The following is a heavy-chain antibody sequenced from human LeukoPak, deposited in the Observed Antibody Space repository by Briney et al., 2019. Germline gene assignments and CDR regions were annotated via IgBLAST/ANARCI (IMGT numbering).Heavy chain of an antibody. Sequence: GGSLRLSCAASGFTFSSYAINWVRQAPGKGLEWVSAISGSGGSTYYADSVKGRFTISRDNSKNTLYLQMNSLRAEDTAVYYCAREGLSSSAIDYWGQGTLVTVSS. J-gene: IGHJ4*02. CDR3: AREGLSSSAIDY. V-gene: IGHV3-23*01. CDR2: ISGSGGST. D-gene: IGHD6-6*01. CDR1: GFTFSSYA.